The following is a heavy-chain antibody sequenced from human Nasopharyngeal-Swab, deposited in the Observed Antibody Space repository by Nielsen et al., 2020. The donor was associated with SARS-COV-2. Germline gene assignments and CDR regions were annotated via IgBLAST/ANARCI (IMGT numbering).Heavy chain of an antibody. V-gene: IGHV3-15*01. J-gene: IGHJ6*02. CDR2: IKSKTDGGTT. D-gene: IGHD6-6*01. CDR1: GFTFSNAW. Sequence: GESLTISCAASGFTFSNAWMSWVRQAPAKGLEWVGRIKSKTDGGTTDYAAPVKGRFTISRDDSKNTLYLQMNSLKTEDTAVYYCTTGTGSSGGYYGMDVWGQGTTVTVSS. CDR3: TTGTGSSGGYYGMDV.